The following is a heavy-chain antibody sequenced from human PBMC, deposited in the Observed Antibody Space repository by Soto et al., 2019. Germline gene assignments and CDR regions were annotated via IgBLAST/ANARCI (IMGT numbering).Heavy chain of an antibody. Sequence: EVQLLESGGGLVQPGGPLRLSCAASGFTFSGYAMSWVRQAPGKGLEWVSTINGGDGSTYYGDPVKGRFTISRDDSKNTLYLQMNSLRAEDTAVYYCAKIPIMTTVTHYFDYWGQGTLVTVSS. CDR3: AKIPIMTTVTHYFDY. CDR1: GFTFSGYA. D-gene: IGHD4-17*01. V-gene: IGHV3-23*01. J-gene: IGHJ4*02. CDR2: INGGDGST.